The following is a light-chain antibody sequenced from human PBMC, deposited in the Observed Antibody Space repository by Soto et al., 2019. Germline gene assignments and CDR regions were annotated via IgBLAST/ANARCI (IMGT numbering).Light chain of an antibody. J-gene: IGLJ3*02. V-gene: IGLV6-57*01. CDR3: QSYDAINEV. CDR1: SGSIAGNY. CDR2: EDN. Sequence: NFMLTQPHSVSESPGKTVIISCTRSSGSIAGNYVQWYQLRPGSSPTTVIYEDNQRPSGVPDRFSGSIDSSSTSASLTISGVETEDEAGYYCQSYDAINEVFGGGTKVTVL.